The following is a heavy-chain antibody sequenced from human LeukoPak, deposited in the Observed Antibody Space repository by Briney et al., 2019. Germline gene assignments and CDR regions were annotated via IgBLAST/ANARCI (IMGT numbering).Heavy chain of an antibody. CDR1: GGSISSYY. CDR2: IYYSGST. V-gene: IGHV4-59*08. CDR3: ARLYSGSYFRFDP. D-gene: IGHD1-26*01. Sequence: PSETLSLTCTVSGGSISSYYWSWIRQPPGKGLEWIGYIYYSGSTNYNPSLKSRVTISVDTSKNQFSLKLSSVTAADTAVYYCARLYSGSYFRFDPWGQGTLVTVSS. J-gene: IGHJ5*02.